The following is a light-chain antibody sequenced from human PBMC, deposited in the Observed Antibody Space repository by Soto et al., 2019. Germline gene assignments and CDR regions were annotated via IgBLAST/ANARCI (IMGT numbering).Light chain of an antibody. CDR3: QSADSSGGYHVI. V-gene: IGLV3-25*02. J-gene: IGLJ2*01. CDR2: KDT. CDR1: VLPKQN. Sequence: SYELTQPPSVSVSPGQTARFTCSGDVLPKQNAYWYQQKPGQAPVLMIYKDTERPSGIPERFSGSSSGTIVTLTISGVQAEDEADYYCQSADSSGGYHVIFGGGTKLTVL.